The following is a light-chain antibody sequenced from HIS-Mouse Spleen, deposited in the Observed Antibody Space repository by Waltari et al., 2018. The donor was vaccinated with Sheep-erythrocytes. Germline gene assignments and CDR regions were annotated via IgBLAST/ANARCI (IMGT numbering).Light chain of an antibody. CDR2: DVS. Sequence: QSALTQPASVSGSPGQSIPIPCTGTSSDVAGYNYVSWYQQHPGKAPKLMIYDVSNRPSGVSNRFSGSKSGNTASLTISGLQAEDEADYYCSSYTSSSTLVFGTGTKVTVL. CDR1: SSDVAGYNY. V-gene: IGLV2-14*03. CDR3: SSYTSSSTLV. J-gene: IGLJ1*01.